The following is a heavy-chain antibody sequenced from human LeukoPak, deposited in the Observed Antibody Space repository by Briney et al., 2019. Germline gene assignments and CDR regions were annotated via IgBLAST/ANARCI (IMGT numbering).Heavy chain of an antibody. Sequence: GGSLRLSCAASGFIFTNYFMSWVRQAPGKGLEWVASIKHDGSEKYYVDSVRGRFTISRDNTMNSLYLQMNSLRAEDTAVYYCARDVYSSGWSRDYWGQGTLVTVSS. CDR2: IKHDGSEK. V-gene: IGHV3-7*01. CDR1: GFIFTNYF. CDR3: ARDVYSSGWSRDY. J-gene: IGHJ4*02. D-gene: IGHD6-19*01.